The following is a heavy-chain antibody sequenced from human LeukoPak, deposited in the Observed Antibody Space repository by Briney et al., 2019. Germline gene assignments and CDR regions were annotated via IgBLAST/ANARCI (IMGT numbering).Heavy chain of an antibody. D-gene: IGHD5-24*01. J-gene: IGHJ4*02. CDR3: ATPQEPATIEGSFDY. Sequence: ASVKVSCKVSGYTLTELSMHWVRQAPGKGLEWMGGFDPEDGETIYAQKFQGRVTMTEDTSTDTAYMELRSLRSEDTAVYYCATPQEPATIEGSFDYWGQGTLVTVSS. V-gene: IGHV1-24*01. CDR2: FDPEDGET. CDR1: GYTLTELS.